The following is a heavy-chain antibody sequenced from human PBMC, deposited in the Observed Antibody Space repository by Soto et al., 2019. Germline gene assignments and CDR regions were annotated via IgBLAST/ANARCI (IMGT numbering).Heavy chain of an antibody. V-gene: IGHV1-18*01. CDR2: ISAYNGNT. CDR3: ARSRPPAGY. J-gene: IGHJ4*02. CDR1: GYTFTSYA. Sequence: QVQLVQSGAEVKKPGASVKVSCKASGYTFTSYAISWVRQAPGQGLAWMGWISAYNGNTNYAQKLKGRVTMTTDTSTTTASMELRSLRSDATAVYYCARSRPPAGYWGQGTLVTVSS.